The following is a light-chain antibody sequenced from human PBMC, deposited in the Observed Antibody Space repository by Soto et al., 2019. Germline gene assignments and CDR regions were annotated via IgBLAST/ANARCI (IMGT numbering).Light chain of an antibody. CDR2: EVS. CDR1: SXDVGGYNY. V-gene: IGLV2-8*01. Sequence: QSXLTQPPXASGXXXXXVXXXXXGTSXDVGGYNYVSWYQQHPGKAPKLMIYEVSKRPSGVPDRFSGSKSGNTASLTVSGLQAEDEADYYCSSYAGSNNYVFGTGTKVTVL. CDR3: SSYAGSNNYV. J-gene: IGLJ1*01.